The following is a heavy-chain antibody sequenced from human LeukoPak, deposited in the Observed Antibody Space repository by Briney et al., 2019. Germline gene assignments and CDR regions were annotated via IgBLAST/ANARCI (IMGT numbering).Heavy chain of an antibody. D-gene: IGHD1-26*01. CDR2: INPNSGGT. J-gene: IGHJ4*02. CDR3: ARVIVGAETNFDY. V-gene: IGHV1-2*02. Sequence: GASVKVSCKASGYTFTGYYMHWVRQAPGQGLEWMGWINPNSGGTNYAQKFQGRVTMTRDTSISTAYMELRSLRSDDTAVYYCARVIVGAETNFDYWGQGTLVTVSS. CDR1: GYTFTGYY.